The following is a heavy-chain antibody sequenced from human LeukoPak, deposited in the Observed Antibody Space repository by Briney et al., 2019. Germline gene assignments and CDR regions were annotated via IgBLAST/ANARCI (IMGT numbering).Heavy chain of an antibody. CDR1: GASIKSLY. V-gene: IGHV4-59*11. CDR2: VYDTGTT. J-gene: IGHJ3*02. CDR3: VGGGTYDPYIFDI. Sequence: PSETLSLTCDVSGASIKSLYWSWVRQPPGRGLEWIAYVYDTGTTNYNPSLMSRAAISADMSKNQFSLKLTSVTVADTAVYYCVGGGTYDPYIFDIWGQGTMVSVS. D-gene: IGHD1-26*01.